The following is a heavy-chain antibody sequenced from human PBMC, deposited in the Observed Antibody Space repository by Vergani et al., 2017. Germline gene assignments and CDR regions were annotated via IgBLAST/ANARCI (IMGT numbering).Heavy chain of an antibody. D-gene: IGHD4-17*01. CDR3: ARGASGDYVSSFDY. CDR1: GFTFSSYA. J-gene: IGHJ4*02. CDR2: ISYDGSNK. Sequence: QVQLVESGGGVVQPGRSLRLSCAASGFTFSSYAMHWVRQAPGKGLEWVAVISYDGSNKYYADSVKGRFTISRDNSKNTLYLQMNSLRAEDTAVYYCARGASGDYVSSFDYWVQGTLVTVSS. V-gene: IGHV3-30-3*01.